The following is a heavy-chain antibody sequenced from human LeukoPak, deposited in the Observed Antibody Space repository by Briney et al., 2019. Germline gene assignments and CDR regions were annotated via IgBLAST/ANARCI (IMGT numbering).Heavy chain of an antibody. V-gene: IGHV4-59*01. Sequence: SETLSLTCTVSGGSISSYYWRWIRQPPGKGLEWIGYIYYSGSTNYNPSLKSRVTISVDTSKNQFSLTLSSVTAADTAVYYCARRIVGATTLWGQGTLVTVSS. CDR3: ARRIVGATTL. CDR2: IYYSGST. CDR1: GGSISSYY. D-gene: IGHD1-26*01. J-gene: IGHJ4*02.